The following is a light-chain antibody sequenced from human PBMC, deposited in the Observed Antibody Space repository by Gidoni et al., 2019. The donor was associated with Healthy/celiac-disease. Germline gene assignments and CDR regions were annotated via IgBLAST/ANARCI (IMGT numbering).Light chain of an antibody. Sequence: SVLTQPPSASGSPGQRVTISCSGRSSNIGSNYVYWYQQPPGPAPNLLIYRNNQRPSGVPDRFSGSKSGTSASLAISGLRSEDEADYYCAAWDDSLSGPVFGGGTKLTVL. CDR2: RNN. J-gene: IGLJ2*01. CDR3: AAWDDSLSGPV. V-gene: IGLV1-47*01. CDR1: SSNIGSNY.